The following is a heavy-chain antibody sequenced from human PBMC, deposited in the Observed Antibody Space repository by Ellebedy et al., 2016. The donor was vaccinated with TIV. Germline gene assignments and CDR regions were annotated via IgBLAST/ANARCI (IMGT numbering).Heavy chain of an antibody. CDR3: ARVLYDYIWGSYREFDY. J-gene: IGHJ4*02. D-gene: IGHD3-16*02. Sequence: ASVKVSXKASGGTFSNYATSWVRQAPGQGLEWMGRVIPVFGTVNYTQKYQARVTISADESTSTAYMELSSLRSEDTAVYYRARVLYDYIWGSYREFDYWGQGTLVTVSS. CDR1: GGTFSNYA. CDR2: VIPVFGTV. V-gene: IGHV1-69*13.